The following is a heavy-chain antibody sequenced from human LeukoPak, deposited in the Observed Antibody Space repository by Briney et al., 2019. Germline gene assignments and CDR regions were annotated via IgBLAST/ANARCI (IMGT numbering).Heavy chain of an antibody. CDR2: IIPIFGTA. CDR1: GATFSSYA. D-gene: IGHD1-7*01. Sequence: SVTVSCKASGATFSSYAISWVRQAPGQGLEWMGGIIPIFGTANYAQKFQGRVTITADESTSTAYMELSSLRSEDTAVYYCARHSLITGTRAWFDPWGQGTLVTVSS. CDR3: ARHSLITGTRAWFDP. J-gene: IGHJ5*02. V-gene: IGHV1-69*13.